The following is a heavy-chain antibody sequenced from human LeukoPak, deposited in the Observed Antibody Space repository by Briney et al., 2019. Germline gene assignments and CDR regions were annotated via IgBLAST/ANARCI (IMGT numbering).Heavy chain of an antibody. CDR1: GYTFTGYY. CDR2: INPNSGGT. Sequence: GASVKVSCKASGYTFTGYYMHWVRQAPGQGLEWMGRINPNSGGTNYAQKFQGRVTMTRDTSISTAYMELSRLRSDDTAVYYCARGSISPPYYYYSMDVWGQGTTVTVSS. J-gene: IGHJ6*02. V-gene: IGHV1-2*06. CDR3: ARGSISPPYYYYSMDV. D-gene: IGHD1-14*01.